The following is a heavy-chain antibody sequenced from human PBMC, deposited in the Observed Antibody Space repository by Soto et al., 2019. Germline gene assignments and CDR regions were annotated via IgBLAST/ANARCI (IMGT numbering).Heavy chain of an antibody. D-gene: IGHD2-2*01. CDR3: ARVLGYCSSTSSGSCYYYGMDV. J-gene: IGHJ6*02. V-gene: IGHV1-46*01. Sequence: SVKVSCKASGYTFTSYYMHWVRQAPGQGLEWMGIINPSGGSTSYAQKFQGRVTMTRDTSTSTAYMELSSLRSEDTAVYYCARVLGYCSSTSSGSCYYYGMDVWGQGXTVTVYS. CDR2: INPSGGST. CDR1: GYTFTSYY.